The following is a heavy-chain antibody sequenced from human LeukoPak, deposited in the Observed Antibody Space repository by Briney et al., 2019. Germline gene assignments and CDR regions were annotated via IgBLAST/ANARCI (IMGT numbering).Heavy chain of an antibody. Sequence: GASVKVSCKASGYTFTSYGISWVRQAPGQELEWMGWISAYNGNTNYAQKLQGRVTMTTDTSTSTAYMELRSLRSDDTAVYYCARDAGGTYDFWSGYFIYYYYYYMDVWDKGTTVTVSS. CDR3: ARDAGGTYDFWSGYFIYYYYYYMDV. J-gene: IGHJ6*03. CDR1: GYTFTSYG. V-gene: IGHV1-18*01. D-gene: IGHD3-3*01. CDR2: ISAYNGNT.